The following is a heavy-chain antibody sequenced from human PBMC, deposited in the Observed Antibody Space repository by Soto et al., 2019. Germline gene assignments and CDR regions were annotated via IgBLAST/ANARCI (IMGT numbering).Heavy chain of an antibody. J-gene: IGHJ4*02. V-gene: IGHV3-23*01. Sequence: GGSLRLSCAASGFTFSSYAMSWVRQAPGKGLERVSAISGSGGSTYYADSVKGRFTISRDNSKNTLYLQMNSLRAEDTAVYYCAKDHAGIAVAGKRAQPYWGQGTLVTVSS. CDR1: GFTFSSYA. CDR2: ISGSGGST. D-gene: IGHD6-19*01. CDR3: AKDHAGIAVAGKRAQPY.